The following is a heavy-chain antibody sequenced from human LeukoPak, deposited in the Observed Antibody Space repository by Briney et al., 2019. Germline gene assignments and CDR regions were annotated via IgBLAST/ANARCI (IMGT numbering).Heavy chain of an antibody. D-gene: IGHD4-11*01. Sequence: GGSLRLSCAASGFTFSSYAMHWVRQAPGKGLEWVAVISYDGSNKYYADSVKGRFTISRDNSKNTLYLQMNSLRAEDTAVYYCAKDLDYSNFLDYWGQGTLVTVSS. CDR1: GFTFSSYA. V-gene: IGHV3-30-3*01. J-gene: IGHJ4*02. CDR3: AKDLDYSNFLDY. CDR2: ISYDGSNK.